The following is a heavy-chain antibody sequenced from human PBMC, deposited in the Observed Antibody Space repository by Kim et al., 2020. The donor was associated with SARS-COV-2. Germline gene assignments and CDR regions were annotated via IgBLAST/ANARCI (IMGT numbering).Heavy chain of an antibody. Sequence: NSTPPRRRRVTISVDTAKNQFSLKLSSVTAADTAVYYWARSGEWELRFDYWGQGTLVTVSS. D-gene: IGHD1-26*01. J-gene: IGHJ4*02. CDR3: ARSGEWELRFDY. V-gene: IGHV4-59*01.